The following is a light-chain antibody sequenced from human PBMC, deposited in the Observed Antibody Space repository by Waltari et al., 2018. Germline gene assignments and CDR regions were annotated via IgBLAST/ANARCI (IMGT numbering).Light chain of an antibody. CDR2: GVS. CDR3: SSYTTSSAPGV. J-gene: IGLJ1*01. Sequence: QSALTQPASVSGSPGQSITISCTGTSSDVGTYNFVSWYQHPPGKAPKLMISGVSHRPSGVSNRFAGSKSDNTASLTISGLQAEDEADYCCSSYTTSSAPGVFGTGTRVTVL. V-gene: IGLV2-14*01. CDR1: SSDVGTYNF.